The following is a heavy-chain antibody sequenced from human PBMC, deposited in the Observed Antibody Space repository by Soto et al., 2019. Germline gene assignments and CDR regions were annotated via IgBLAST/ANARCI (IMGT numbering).Heavy chain of an antibody. J-gene: IGHJ5*02. Sequence: SETLSLTCAVYGGSFSCYYWSWIRQPPGKGLEWIGEINHSGSTNYNPSLKSRVTISVDTSKNQFSLKLSSVTAADTAVYYCARGGITIFGVVNVNWFDPWGQGTLVTVSS. V-gene: IGHV4-34*01. CDR2: INHSGST. CDR1: GGSFSCYY. D-gene: IGHD3-3*01. CDR3: ARGGITIFGVVNVNWFDP.